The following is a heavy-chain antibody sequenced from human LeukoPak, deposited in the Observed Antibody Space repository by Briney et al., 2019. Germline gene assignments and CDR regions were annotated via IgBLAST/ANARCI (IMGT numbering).Heavy chain of an antibody. CDR3: TRQNCTGGSCSYVDC. CDR2: IRTKTRNYAA. D-gene: IGHD2-8*02. V-gene: IGHV3-73*01. J-gene: IGHJ4*02. Sequence: GGSLRLSCAASGFTFSDSYMHWVRQASGKGLGWVGLIRTKTRNYAATYAESVKGRFTISRDDSKNTAYLQMNSLKMEDTAVYYCTRQNCTGGSCSYVDCWGQGTLVTVSS. CDR1: GFTFSDSY.